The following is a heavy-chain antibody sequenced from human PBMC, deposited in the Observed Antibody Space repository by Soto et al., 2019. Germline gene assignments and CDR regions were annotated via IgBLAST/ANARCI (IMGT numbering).Heavy chain of an antibody. D-gene: IGHD3-10*01. CDR3: ARSARSGRYP. CDR1: GYTFTSYD. V-gene: IGHV1-8*01. J-gene: IGHJ5*02. CDR2: MNPNSGNT. Sequence: ASVKVSSKACGYTFTSYDVNSVRQATGQGLEWMGWMNPNSGNTGYAQKFQGRVTMTRNTSISTAYMELSSLRFEDTAVYYCARSARSGRYPWGPATLVTVSS.